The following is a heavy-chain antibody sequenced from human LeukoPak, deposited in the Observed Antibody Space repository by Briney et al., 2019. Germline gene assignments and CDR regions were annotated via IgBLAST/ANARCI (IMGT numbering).Heavy chain of an antibody. Sequence: GASVKVSCKASGYTFTGYYMHWVRQAPGQGLEWMGWINPNSGGTNYAQKFQGRVTMTRDTSISTAYMELSRLRSDDTAVYYCARDKELLWFGKFHDTFDIWGHGTMVTVSS. CDR2: INPNSGGT. D-gene: IGHD3-10*01. CDR1: GYTFTGYY. J-gene: IGHJ3*02. CDR3: ARDKELLWFGKFHDTFDI. V-gene: IGHV1-2*02.